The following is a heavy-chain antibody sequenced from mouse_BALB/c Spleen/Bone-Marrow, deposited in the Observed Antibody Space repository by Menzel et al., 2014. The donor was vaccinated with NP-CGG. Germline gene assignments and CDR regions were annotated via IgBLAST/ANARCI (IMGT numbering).Heavy chain of an antibody. V-gene: IGHV14-3*02. CDR3: ARWEYYAMDY. D-gene: IGHD4-1*01. J-gene: IGHJ4*01. CDR2: IDPANGNT. Sequence: VQLQQSGAELVKPGASVKLSCTASGFNIKDTYMHWVKQRPEQGLEWIGRIDPANGNTKYDPKFQGKATITADTSSNTDYLQLSRLTSEDTAVYYCARWEYYAMDYWGQGTSVTVSS. CDR1: GFNIKDTY.